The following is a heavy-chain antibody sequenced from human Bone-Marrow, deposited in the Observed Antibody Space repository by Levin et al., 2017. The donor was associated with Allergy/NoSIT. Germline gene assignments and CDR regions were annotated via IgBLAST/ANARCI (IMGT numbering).Heavy chain of an antibody. J-gene: IGHJ4*02. D-gene: IGHD1-14*01. V-gene: IGHV3-74*01. CDR2: INSDGSTT. CDR1: GFTFSSYW. Sequence: GESLKISCAASGFTFSSYWMHWVRQAPGKGLVWVSRINSDGSTTNYADSVKGRFTVSRDNARNTLFLQMNSLRAEDTAVYYCASFSPTGGGWGQGTLVTVSS. CDR3: ASFSPTGGG.